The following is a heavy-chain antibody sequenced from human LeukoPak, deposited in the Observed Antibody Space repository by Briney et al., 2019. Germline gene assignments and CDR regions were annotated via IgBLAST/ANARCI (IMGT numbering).Heavy chain of an antibody. V-gene: IGHV4-4*07. D-gene: IGHD5-24*01. J-gene: IGHJ4*02. Sequence: PSETLSLTCTVSGGSISSYYWSWIRQPAAKGLEWIGRIYTSGSTNYNPSLKSRVTISVDTSKNQFSLKLSSVTAADTAVYYCARADSQRWLQNVARAPFDYWGQGTLVTVSS. CDR1: GGSISSYY. CDR2: IYTSGST. CDR3: ARADSQRWLQNVARAPFDY.